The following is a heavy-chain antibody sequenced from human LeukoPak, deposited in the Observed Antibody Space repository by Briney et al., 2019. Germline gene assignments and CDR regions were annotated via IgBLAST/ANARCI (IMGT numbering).Heavy chain of an antibody. D-gene: IGHD3-10*01. Sequence: PSETLSLTCTVSGGSISSSSYYWGWIRQPPGKGLEWIGSIYYSGSTYYNPSLKSRVTISVDTSKNQFSLKLSSVTAADTAVYYCARDESYYGSGSFLYLFDCWGQGTLVTVSS. CDR1: GGSISSSSYY. J-gene: IGHJ4*02. CDR3: ARDESYYGSGSFLYLFDC. CDR2: IYYSGST. V-gene: IGHV4-39*07.